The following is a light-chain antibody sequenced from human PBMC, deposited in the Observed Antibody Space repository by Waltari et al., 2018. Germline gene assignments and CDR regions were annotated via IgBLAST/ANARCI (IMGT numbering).Light chain of an antibody. CDR3: MIWHNNAWV. V-gene: IGLV5-45*03. Sequence: QAVLTQPSSLSASPGASASLTCTLRSGINVGTYRIYWYQQKPGSPPQYLLRYKSDSDKQQGSGVPSRFSGSKDASANVGLLAISGLQSEDEADYYCMIWHNNAWVFGGGTKLTVL. J-gene: IGLJ3*02. CDR1: SGINVGTYR. CDR2: YKSDSDK.